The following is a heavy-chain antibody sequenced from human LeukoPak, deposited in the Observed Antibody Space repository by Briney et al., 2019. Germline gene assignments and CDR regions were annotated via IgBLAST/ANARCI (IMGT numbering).Heavy chain of an antibody. Sequence: GGSLRLSCAASGFTFSSCWMSWVRQAPGKGLEWVANIKQDGSEKYYVDSVKGRFTISRDNAKNSLYLQMNSLRAEDTAVYYCTKIAAAGSDYWGQGTLVTVSS. CDR2: IKQDGSEK. CDR1: GFTFSSCW. D-gene: IGHD6-13*01. V-gene: IGHV3-7*03. CDR3: TKIAAAGSDY. J-gene: IGHJ4*02.